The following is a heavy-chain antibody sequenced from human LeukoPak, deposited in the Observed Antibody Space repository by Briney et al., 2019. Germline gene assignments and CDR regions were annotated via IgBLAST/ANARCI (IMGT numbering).Heavy chain of an antibody. V-gene: IGHV3-30*18. D-gene: IGHD2-15*01. Sequence: QPGRSLRLSCAVSGLTFSSYGMHWVRQAPGKGLEWVAVISYDGSNKYYADSAKGRFTISRDNSKNTLYLQMNSLRAEDTAVFYCAKDAPPCSGGSCYSGYYFYGMDVWGKGTTVTVSS. CDR3: AKDAPPCSGGSCYSGYYFYGMDV. CDR2: ISYDGSNK. J-gene: IGHJ6*04. CDR1: GLTFSSYG.